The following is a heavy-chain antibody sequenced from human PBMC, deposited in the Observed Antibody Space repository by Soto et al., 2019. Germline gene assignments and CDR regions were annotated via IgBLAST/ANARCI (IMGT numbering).Heavy chain of an antibody. CDR2: ISTSGGTT. D-gene: IGHD6-13*01. V-gene: IGHV3-23*01. Sequence: EVQLLESGGDLVQPGGCLRLSCAASGFIFANYAMSWVRQAPGKGLEWVSVISTSGGTTLYADSVKGRFTISRDNPKNTLYLQMNSLRADDTAVYYCARDLGSWYGRFDPWGQGTLVTVAS. CDR3: ARDLGSWYGRFDP. CDR1: GFIFANYA. J-gene: IGHJ5*02.